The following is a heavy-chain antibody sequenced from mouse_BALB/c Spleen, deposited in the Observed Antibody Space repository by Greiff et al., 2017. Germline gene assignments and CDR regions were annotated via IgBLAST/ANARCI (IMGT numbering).Heavy chain of an antibody. V-gene: IGHV3-8*02. J-gene: IGHJ4*01. Sequence: VQLKESGPSLVKPSQTLSLTCSVTGDSITSGYWNWIRKFPGNKLEYMGYISYSGSTYYNPSLKSRISITRDTSKNQYYLQLNSVTTEDTATYYCARGSGSSYDYAMDYWGQGTSVTVSS. D-gene: IGHD1-1*01. CDR2: ISYSGST. CDR1: GDSITSGY. CDR3: ARGSGSSYDYAMDY.